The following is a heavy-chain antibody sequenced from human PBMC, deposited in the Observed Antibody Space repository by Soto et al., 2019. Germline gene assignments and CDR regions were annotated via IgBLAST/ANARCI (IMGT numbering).Heavy chain of an antibody. CDR1: GYSFTSYW. D-gene: IGHD3-22*01. Sequence: GESLKISCKGSGYSFTSYWISWMRQMPGKGLEWMGRIDPSDSYTNYSPSFQGHVTISADKSISTAYLQWSSLKASDTAMYYCARHDYDSSGYFYGMDVWGQGTTVTV. CDR3: ARHDYDSSGYFYGMDV. V-gene: IGHV5-10-1*01. J-gene: IGHJ6*02. CDR2: IDPSDSYT.